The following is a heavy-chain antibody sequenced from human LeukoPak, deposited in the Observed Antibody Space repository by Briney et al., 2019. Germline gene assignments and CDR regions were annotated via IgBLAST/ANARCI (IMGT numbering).Heavy chain of an antibody. J-gene: IGHJ4*02. CDR3: ARGNSSGYHYRDYFDY. CDR1: GGSISSSSYY. D-gene: IGHD3-22*01. V-gene: IGHV4-39*07. CDR2: IYYSGST. Sequence: SETLSLTCTVSGGSISSSSYYWGWIRQPPGKGLEWIGSIYYSGSTYYNPSLKSRVTISVDTSKNQFSLKLSSVTAADTAVYYCARGNSSGYHYRDYFDYWGQGTLVTVSS.